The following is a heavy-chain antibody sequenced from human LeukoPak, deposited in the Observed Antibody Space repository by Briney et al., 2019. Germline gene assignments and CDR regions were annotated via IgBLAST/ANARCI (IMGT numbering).Heavy chain of an antibody. CDR2: IYHSGST. CDR1: GGSISSSNW. D-gene: IGHD6-13*01. V-gene: IGHV4-4*02. Sequence: SETLSLTCAVSGGSISSSNWWSWIRQPPGKGLEWIGEIYHSGSTNYNPSLKSRVTISVDTSKNQFSLKLSSVTAADTAVYYCAREGVYSSSWYYFDYWGQGTLVTVSS. CDR3: AREGVYSSSWYYFDY. J-gene: IGHJ4*02.